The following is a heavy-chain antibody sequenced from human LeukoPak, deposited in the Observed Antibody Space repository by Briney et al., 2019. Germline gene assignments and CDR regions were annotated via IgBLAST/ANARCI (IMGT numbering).Heavy chain of an antibody. CDR3: AKEPTGDKSFDS. CDR2: RFYRGDT. V-gene: IGHV4-39*07. D-gene: IGHD7-27*01. J-gene: IGHJ4*02. Sequence: TETLSLTCTVSGASISRTTHYWGWFRQPPGKGLEWIGTRFYRGDTYYNPSLKSRVTISIDMSENQVSLKLSFVTAADTALYYCAKEPTGDKSFDSWGQGTLVTVSS. CDR1: GASISRTTHY.